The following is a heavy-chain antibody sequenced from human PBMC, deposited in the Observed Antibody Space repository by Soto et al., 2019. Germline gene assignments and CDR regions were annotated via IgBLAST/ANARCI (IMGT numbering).Heavy chain of an antibody. J-gene: IGHJ6*04. V-gene: IGHV5-51*01. Sequence: GESLKSSCKGSGYSFTSYWIGCVRQMPGKGLGLMGIIYPGDSDTRYSPSFQGQVTISADKSTSAAYLQWSSLKASDTAMYYCKSSGVNXYYVMDVWAEWTTVTVSS. CDR1: GYSFTSYW. CDR2: IYPGDSDT. CDR3: KSSGVNXYYVMDV. D-gene: IGHD6-19*01.